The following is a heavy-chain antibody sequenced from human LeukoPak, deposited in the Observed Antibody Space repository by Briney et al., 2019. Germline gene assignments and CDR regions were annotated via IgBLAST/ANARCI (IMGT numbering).Heavy chain of an antibody. Sequence: GGSLRLSCAASEFSVGSNYMTWVRQAPGKGLEWVSLIYSGGSTYYADSVKGRFTISRDNSKNTLYLQMNSLRAEDTAVYYCAREGGSDWGGLDAFDIWGQGTMVTVSS. V-gene: IGHV3-66*01. CDR2: IYSGGST. J-gene: IGHJ3*02. CDR3: AREGGSDWGGLDAFDI. CDR1: EFSVGSNY. D-gene: IGHD1-26*01.